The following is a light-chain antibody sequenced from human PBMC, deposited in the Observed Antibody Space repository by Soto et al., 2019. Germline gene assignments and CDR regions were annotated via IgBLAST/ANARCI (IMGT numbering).Light chain of an antibody. Sequence: DIQMTQSPSTLSASVGYRVTITCRASQSINIWLAWYQQKPGKAPKLLIYKASTLESGVPSRFSGSGSGTEFTLTISSLQPDDFATYYCQQYHTYSVTFGQGTKVDIK. CDR3: QQYHTYSVT. V-gene: IGKV1-5*03. CDR2: KAS. J-gene: IGKJ1*01. CDR1: QSINIW.